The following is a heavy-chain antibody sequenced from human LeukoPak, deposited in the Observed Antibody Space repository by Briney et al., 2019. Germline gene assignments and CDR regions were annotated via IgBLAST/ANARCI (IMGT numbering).Heavy chain of an antibody. CDR1: GFTVSSNY. V-gene: IGHV3-53*01. Sequence: SGGSLRLSCAASGFTVSSNYMSWVRQAPGKGLEWVSVIYSGGSTYYADSMKGRFTISRGHSKNTLYLEMNIMRAEDTAVYCCGRDPGDYALDYWGQGTLVTVSS. CDR3: GRDPGDYALDY. J-gene: IGHJ4*02. D-gene: IGHD4-17*01. CDR2: IYSGGST.